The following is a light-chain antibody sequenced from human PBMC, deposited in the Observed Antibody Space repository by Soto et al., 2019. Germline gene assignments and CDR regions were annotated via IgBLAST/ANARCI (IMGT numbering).Light chain of an antibody. J-gene: IGKJ1*01. Sequence: EIELTQSPGTLSLSPGERATLPCKTSQSRGSNFLAWYQHKPGQAPRLLIYASSNRATGIPDRFSGSASGTDFTLAISSLQPEDSATYYCLQDINYPWTFGQGTKVDIK. CDR2: ASS. CDR3: LQDINYPWT. CDR1: QSRGSNF. V-gene: IGKV3-20*01.